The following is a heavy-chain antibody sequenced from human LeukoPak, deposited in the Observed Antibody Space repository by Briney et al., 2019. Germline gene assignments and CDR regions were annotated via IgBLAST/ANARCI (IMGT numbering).Heavy chain of an antibody. D-gene: IGHD4-17*01. J-gene: IGHJ4*02. CDR2: ISAYNGNT. CDR3: ARDGSASDYGDYVMGY. V-gene: IGHV1-18*01. CDR1: GYTFSSYG. Sequence: ASVKVSCKASGYTFSSYGISWVRQAPGQGLEWMGWISAYNGNTNYAQMVQGRVTMTRDTSISTAYMELSRLRSDDTAVYYCARDGSASDYGDYVMGYWGQGTLVTVSS.